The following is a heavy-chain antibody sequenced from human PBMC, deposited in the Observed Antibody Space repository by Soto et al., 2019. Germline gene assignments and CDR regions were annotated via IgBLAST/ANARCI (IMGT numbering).Heavy chain of an antibody. D-gene: IGHD6-25*01. CDR2: LYYSDNT. V-gene: IGHV4-59*01. J-gene: IGHJ4*02. CDR3: ETVGGVAARTFDY. CDR1: VVSISPFY. Sequence: SETLSLTCTVSVVSISPFYWSWVRQPPGKGLEWIGYLYYSDNTNYNPSLKSRVTISVDASKNQVSLRLTSVTAADTAVYYCETVGGVAARTFDYWGEGNVVTVSS.